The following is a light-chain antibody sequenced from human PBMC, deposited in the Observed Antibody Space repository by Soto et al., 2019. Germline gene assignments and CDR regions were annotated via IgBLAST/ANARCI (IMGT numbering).Light chain of an antibody. V-gene: IGKV3-15*01. CDR2: GAS. J-gene: IGKJ1*01. CDR1: QSVGSN. Sequence: EIVMTQSPATLSVSPGDRAALSCRANQSVGSNLAWYQQKPGQAPRLLIYGASTRATGIPARFSGSGSGTEFTLTISSLQSEDFAIYFCQQYNNWPPDRTFGQGTKVEIK. CDR3: QQYNNWPPDRT.